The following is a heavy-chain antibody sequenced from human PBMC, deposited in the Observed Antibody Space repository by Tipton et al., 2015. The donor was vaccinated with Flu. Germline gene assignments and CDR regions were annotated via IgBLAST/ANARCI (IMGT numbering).Heavy chain of an antibody. CDR2: INHSGST. J-gene: IGHJ4*02. CDR3: ARGHRWKIVVVPAARTDY. CDR1: GGSFSGYY. V-gene: IGHV4-34*01. Sequence: GLVKPSETLSLTCAVYGGSFSGYYWSWIRQPPGKGLEWIGEINHSGSTNYNPSLKSRVTISVDTSKNQFSLKLSSVTAADTAVYYCARGHRWKIVVVPAARTDYWGQGTLVTVSS. D-gene: IGHD2-2*01.